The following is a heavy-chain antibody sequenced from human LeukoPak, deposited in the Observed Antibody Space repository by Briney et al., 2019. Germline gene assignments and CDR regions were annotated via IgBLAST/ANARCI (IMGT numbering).Heavy chain of an antibody. D-gene: IGHD3-22*01. CDR3: AKDRMYYYDSSGYYPFDY. V-gene: IGHV3-30*18. J-gene: IGHJ4*02. Sequence: GGSLRLSCAASGFTFSSYGMHWVRQAPGKGLEWVAVISYDGSNKYYADSVKGRFTISRDNSKNTLYLQMNSLRAEDTAVYYCAKDRMYYYDSSGYYPFDYWGQGTLVTVSS. CDR2: ISYDGSNK. CDR1: GFTFSSYG.